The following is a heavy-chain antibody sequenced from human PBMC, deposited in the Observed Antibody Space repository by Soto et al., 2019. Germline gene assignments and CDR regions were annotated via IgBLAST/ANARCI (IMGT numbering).Heavy chain of an antibody. Sequence: EVLLVESGGGLVQPGGSLRLSCTASGFTFSSYSMNWVRQAPGKGLEWVSYISSHSSNTQYADSVKGRFTISRDNARKALYLQMNSLRDEDTAVYFCATYYDEVYCYGMDVWGQGTTAIVSS. CDR3: ATYYDEVYCYGMDV. D-gene: IGHD3-3*01. J-gene: IGHJ6*01. CDR1: GFTFSSYS. CDR2: ISSHSSNT. V-gene: IGHV3-48*02.